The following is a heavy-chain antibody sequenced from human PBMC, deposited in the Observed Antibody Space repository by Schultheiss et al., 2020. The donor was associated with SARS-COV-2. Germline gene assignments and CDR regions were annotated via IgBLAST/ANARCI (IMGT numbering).Heavy chain of an antibody. D-gene: IGHD6-13*01. CDR3: AKPCIAAAVCAFDI. CDR2: MNPNSGNT. J-gene: IGHJ3*02. V-gene: IGHV1-8*02. Sequence: ASVKVSCKASGGTFSSYAISWVRQAPGQGLEWMGWMNPNSGNTGYAQKFQGRVTMTRDTSTSTVYMELSSLRSEDTAVYYCAKPCIAAAVCAFDIWGQGTMVTVSS. CDR1: GGTFSSYA.